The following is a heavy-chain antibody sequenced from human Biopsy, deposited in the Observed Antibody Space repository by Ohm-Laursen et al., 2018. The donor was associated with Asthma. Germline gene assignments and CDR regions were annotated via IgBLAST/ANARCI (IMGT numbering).Heavy chain of an antibody. V-gene: IGHV1-46*02. CDR1: GFSFDNYF. Sequence: GASVKVSCNASGFSFDNYFMHWVRQAPGQGLEWMGIINPSGAGTRYAEKFKGRLIVSRDASTSTAFMELRSLRSDDTVIYFCARARETTNYGDSDFDIWGQGTLITVSS. D-gene: IGHD2-8*01. CDR2: INPSGAGT. J-gene: IGHJ4*02. CDR3: ARARETTNYGDSDFDI.